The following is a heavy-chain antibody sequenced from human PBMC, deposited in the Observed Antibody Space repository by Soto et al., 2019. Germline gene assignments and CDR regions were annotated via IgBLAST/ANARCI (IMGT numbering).Heavy chain of an antibody. CDR3: ATAQPFGS. CDR1: AGSLSIGCYF. J-gene: IGHJ4*02. Sequence: EKLSHPCTVSAGSLSIGCYFWSWVCQPPGKGLELIGYMSSSGKTNYSPSLKSRVTISLDTSKNQFSLNLRSVTAADTAVYYCATAQPFGSWGQG. V-gene: IGHV4-61*01. CDR2: MSSSGKT. D-gene: IGHD2-2*01.